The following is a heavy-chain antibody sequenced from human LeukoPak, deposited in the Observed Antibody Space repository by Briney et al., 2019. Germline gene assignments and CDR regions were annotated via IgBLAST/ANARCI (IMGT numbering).Heavy chain of an antibody. CDR1: GGYTGSHY. Sequence: PSETLSLTCTVSGGYTGSHYWSWIRQPAGKGLEWIGRISPSGTTHYNPSLGSRVTMSVDTSKNYFSLRLSSVTAADTAVYYCARHGSDYSFDYWGQGTLVTVSS. CDR2: ISPSGTT. D-gene: IGHD3-22*01. V-gene: IGHV4-4*07. CDR3: ARHGSDYSFDY. J-gene: IGHJ4*02.